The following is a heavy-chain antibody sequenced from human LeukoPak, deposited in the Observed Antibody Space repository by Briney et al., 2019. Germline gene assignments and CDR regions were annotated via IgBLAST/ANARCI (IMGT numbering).Heavy chain of an antibody. J-gene: IGHJ4*02. Sequence: KTSETLSLTCTVSGGSISSGGYYWSWIRQHPGKGLEWIGYIYYSGSTYYNPSLKSRVTISVDTSKNQFSLKLSSVTAADTAVYYCARANPTYYYDSSGYIFDYWGQGTLVTVSS. V-gene: IGHV4-31*02. D-gene: IGHD3-22*01. CDR3: ARANPTYYYDSSGYIFDY. CDR2: IYYSGST. CDR1: GGSISSGGYY.